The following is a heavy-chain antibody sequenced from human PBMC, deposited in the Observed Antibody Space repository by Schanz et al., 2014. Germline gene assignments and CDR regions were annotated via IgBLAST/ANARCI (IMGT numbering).Heavy chain of an antibody. Sequence: QVQLVQSGPAVKKPGASMKVSCLASGYSFTEYFLHWVRQAPGQGLEWMGWMNPTSGNTGYAQKFQGRVTMTRNTSITTAYMELSSLRSEDTAVYYCARGGYYYSGWGQGTLVTVSS. CDR3: ARGGYYYSG. CDR1: GYSFTEYF. J-gene: IGHJ4*02. CDR2: MNPTSGNT. D-gene: IGHD3-22*01. V-gene: IGHV1-8*01.